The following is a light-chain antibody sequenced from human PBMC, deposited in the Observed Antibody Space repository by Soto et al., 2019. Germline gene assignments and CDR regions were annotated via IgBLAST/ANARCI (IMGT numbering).Light chain of an antibody. CDR1: QSVYSS. CDR2: GAS. J-gene: IGKJ1*01. V-gene: IGKV3-20*01. Sequence: ETVMTQSPATLSVSPGERATLSCRASQSVYSSLAWYQQKPGQAPRLLIYGASSRATGIPDRFSGSGSGTDFTLTISRLEPEDFAVYYCQQYGSTWTFGQGTKVDIK. CDR3: QQYGSTWT.